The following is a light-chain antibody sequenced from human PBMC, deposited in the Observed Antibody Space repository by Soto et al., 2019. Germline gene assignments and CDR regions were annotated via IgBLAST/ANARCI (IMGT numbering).Light chain of an antibody. V-gene: IGKV3-11*01. CDR3: QQRSNWPRT. CDR1: QSVSSY. J-gene: IGKJ1*01. CDR2: DAS. Sequence: EIVLTQSPATMSLSPGERATLSCRASQSVSSYLAWYQKKPGQDPRLLIYDASNRATGIPARFSGSGSGTDFNLTISRLETEDFAVYYCQQRSNWPRTFGQGTKVDIK.